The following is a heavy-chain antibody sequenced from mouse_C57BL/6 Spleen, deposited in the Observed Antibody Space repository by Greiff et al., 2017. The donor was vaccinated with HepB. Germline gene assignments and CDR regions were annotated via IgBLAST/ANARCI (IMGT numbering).Heavy chain of an antibody. CDR3: AREPDYYGSSPAWFAY. CDR1: GYSITSGYY. J-gene: IGHJ3*01. V-gene: IGHV3-6*01. Sequence: DVKLQESGPGLVKPSQSLSLTCSVTGYSITSGYYWNWIRQFPGNKLEWMGYISYDGSNNYNPSLKNRISITRDTSKNQFFLKLNSVTTEDTATYYCAREPDYYGSSPAWFAYWGQGTLVTVSA. CDR2: ISYDGSN. D-gene: IGHD1-1*01.